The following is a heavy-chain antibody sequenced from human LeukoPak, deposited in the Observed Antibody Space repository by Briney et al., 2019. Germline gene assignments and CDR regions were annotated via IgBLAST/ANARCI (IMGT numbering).Heavy chain of an antibody. CDR2: IIPIFGTA. V-gene: IGHV1-69*05. J-gene: IGHJ5*02. D-gene: IGHD1-1*01. Sequence: ASVKVSCKASGGTFSSYAISWVRQAPGQGLEWMGRIIPIFGTANYAQKSQGRVTITTDESTSTAYMELSSLRSEDTAVYYCARGTLGYWFDPWGQGTLVTVSS. CDR3: ARGTLGYWFDP. CDR1: GGTFSSYA.